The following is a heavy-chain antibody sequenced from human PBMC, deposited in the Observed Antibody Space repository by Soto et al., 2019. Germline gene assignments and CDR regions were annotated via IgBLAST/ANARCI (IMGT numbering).Heavy chain of an antibody. J-gene: IGHJ4*02. Sequence: GASVKVSCKASGYTFTSYAISWVRQAPGQGLEWMGWISAYNGNTNYAQKLQGRVTMTTDTSTSTAYMELRSLRSDDTAVYYCARDGYYYDSSGYSFFDYWGQGTLVTVSS. D-gene: IGHD3-22*01. CDR3: ARDGYYYDSSGYSFFDY. CDR1: GYTFTSYA. CDR2: ISAYNGNT. V-gene: IGHV1-18*04.